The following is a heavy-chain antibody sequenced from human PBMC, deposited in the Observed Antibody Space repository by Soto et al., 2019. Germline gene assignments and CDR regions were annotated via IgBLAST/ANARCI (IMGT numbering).Heavy chain of an antibody. CDR2: ISTTSFTI. J-gene: IGHJ1*01. CDR1: GFSFSTYN. D-gene: IGHD2-15*01. Sequence: GGSLRLSCAASGFSFSTYNMDWVRQAPGKGPEWIAYISTTSFTIYYADSVKGRLTISRDNDRNSLYLEMNSLRDEDTAVYYCARDRCYDGTCYSASDSWGQGTLVNVPS. CDR3: ARDRCYDGTCYSASDS. V-gene: IGHV3-48*02.